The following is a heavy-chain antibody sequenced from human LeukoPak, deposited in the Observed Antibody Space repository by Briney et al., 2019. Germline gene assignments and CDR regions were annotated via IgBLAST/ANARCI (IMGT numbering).Heavy chain of an antibody. CDR3: ARGKIAAFVDY. Sequence: SETLSLTCTVSGGSISSYYWSWIRQPPGKGLEWIGYIYYSGSTNYNPSLKSRVTISVDTSKNQFSLKLSSVTAADTAVYYCARGKIAAFVDYWGQGTLVTVSS. CDR2: IYYSGST. J-gene: IGHJ4*02. V-gene: IGHV4-59*01. D-gene: IGHD6-6*01. CDR1: GGSISSYY.